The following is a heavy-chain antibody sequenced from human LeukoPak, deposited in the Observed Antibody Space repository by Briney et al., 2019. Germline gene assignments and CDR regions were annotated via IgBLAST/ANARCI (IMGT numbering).Heavy chain of an antibody. Sequence: ASVKVSCKASGYTFTSYYMHWVRQAPGQGLEWMGIINPSGGSTSYAQKFQGRVTMTRDTSTSTVYMELSSLRSEDTAVYYCARGPFPPAATVATNNWFDPWGQGTLVTVSS. V-gene: IGHV1-46*01. CDR2: INPSGGST. CDR3: ARGPFPPAATVATNNWFDP. D-gene: IGHD6-13*01. CDR1: GYTFTSYY. J-gene: IGHJ5*02.